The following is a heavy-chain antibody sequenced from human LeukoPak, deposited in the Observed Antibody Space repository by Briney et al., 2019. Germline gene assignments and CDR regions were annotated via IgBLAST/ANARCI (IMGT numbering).Heavy chain of an antibody. D-gene: IGHD3-22*01. CDR2: ISGSGGST. Sequence: GGALRLSCAASGFIFSSYAMSWVRQAPGKGLEWVSAISGSGGSTYYADSVKGRFTISREHSKNTLYLQMNSMRAEDTAVYYCAKDYYDSSGYYDYWGQGTLVTVSS. CDR3: AKDYYDSSGYYDY. J-gene: IGHJ4*02. CDR1: GFIFSSYA. V-gene: IGHV3-23*01.